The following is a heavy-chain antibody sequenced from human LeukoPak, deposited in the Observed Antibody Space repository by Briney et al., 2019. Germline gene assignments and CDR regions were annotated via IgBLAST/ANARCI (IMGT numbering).Heavy chain of an antibody. D-gene: IGHD4-11*01. Sequence: PGGSLRLSCAASGFTFSSFWMIWVRQAPGKGLEWVANIKEDGSVKNYVDSVKGRFTISRDNAKNSLSLQMNSLRAEDTAVYYCARERYGNYNWGQGTLVTVSS. CDR1: GFTFSSFW. CDR2: IKEDGSVK. J-gene: IGHJ4*02. CDR3: ARERYGNYN. V-gene: IGHV3-7*03.